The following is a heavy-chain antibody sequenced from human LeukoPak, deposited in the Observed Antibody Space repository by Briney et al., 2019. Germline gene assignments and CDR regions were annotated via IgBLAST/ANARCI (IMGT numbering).Heavy chain of an antibody. CDR3: ARDRITILGVVSTRVNRDYYYYYMDV. D-gene: IGHD3-3*01. V-gene: IGHV1-46*01. Sequence: ASVTVSCKASGYTFTSYYMHWVRQAPGQGLEWMGIINPSGGSTSYAQKFQGRVTMTRDMSTSTVYMELSSLRSEDTAVYYCARDRITILGVVSTRVNRDYYYYYMDVWGKGTTVTVSS. CDR1: GYTFTSYY. CDR2: INPSGGST. J-gene: IGHJ6*03.